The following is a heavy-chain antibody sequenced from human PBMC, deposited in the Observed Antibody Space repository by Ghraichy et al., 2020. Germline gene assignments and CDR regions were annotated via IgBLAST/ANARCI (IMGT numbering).Heavy chain of an antibody. J-gene: IGHJ5*02. CDR3: AHALMITFGGVIVIPDWFDP. CDR2: IYWDDDK. V-gene: IGHV2-5*02. CDR1: GFSLSTSGVG. Sequence: SGPTLVKPTQTLTLTCTFSGFSLSTSGVGVGWIRQPPGKALEWLALIYWDDDKRYSPSLKSRLTITKDTSKNQVVLTMTNMDPVDTATYYCAHALMITFGGVIVIPDWFDPWGQGTLVTVSS. D-gene: IGHD3-16*02.